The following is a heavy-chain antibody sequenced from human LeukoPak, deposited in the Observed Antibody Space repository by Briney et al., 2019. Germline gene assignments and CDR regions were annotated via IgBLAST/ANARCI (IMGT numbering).Heavy chain of an antibody. V-gene: IGHV4-34*01. D-gene: IGHD5-18*01. Sequence: SETLSLTCAVYGGSFSGYYWSWIRQPPGKGLEWIGEINHSGSANYNPSLKSRVTISVDTSKNQFSLKLSSVTAADTAVYYCARGGRGYSYGPPDYWGQGTLVTVSS. CDR2: INHSGSA. J-gene: IGHJ4*02. CDR3: ARGGRGYSYGPPDY. CDR1: GGSFSGYY.